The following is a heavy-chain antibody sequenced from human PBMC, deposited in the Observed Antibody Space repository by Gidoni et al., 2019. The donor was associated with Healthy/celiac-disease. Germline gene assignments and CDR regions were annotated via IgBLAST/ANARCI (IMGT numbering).Heavy chain of an antibody. V-gene: IGHV4-61*02. CDR2: IYTSGST. D-gene: IGHD6-6*01. Sequence: QVQLQESGPGLVKPSQTLSLTCTVSGGSISSGSYYWSWIRQPAGKGLEWIGRIYTSGSTNYNPSLKSRVTISVDTSKNQFSLKLSSVTAADTAVYYCARERNLAARLDYWGQGTLVTVSS. J-gene: IGHJ4*02. CDR3: ARERNLAARLDY. CDR1: GGSISSGSYY.